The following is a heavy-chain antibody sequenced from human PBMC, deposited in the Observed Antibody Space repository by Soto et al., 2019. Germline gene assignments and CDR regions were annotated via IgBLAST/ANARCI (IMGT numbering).Heavy chain of an antibody. CDR2: ISYDGSNK. CDR3: AKDQRAHFDWFFPVPVGFDP. J-gene: IGHJ5*02. D-gene: IGHD3-9*01. Sequence: QVQLVESGGGVVQPGRSLRLSCAASGFTFSSYGMHWVRQAPGKGLEWVAVISYDGSNKYYDDSVKGRFTISSDNSKNTLYLQMNSLRAADTAVYYCAKDQRAHFDWFFPVPVGFDPWGQGTLVTVSS. V-gene: IGHV3-30*18. CDR1: GFTFSSYG.